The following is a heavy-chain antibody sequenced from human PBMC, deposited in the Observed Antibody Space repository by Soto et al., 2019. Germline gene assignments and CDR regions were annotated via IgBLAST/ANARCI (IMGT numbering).Heavy chain of an antibody. V-gene: IGHV3-74*03. Sequence: EVQLVESGGGLVQPGESLRLSCAASGFTFSYYWMHWVRHAPGKGLVWVSRIHSDGSSTTYADSVKGRFTISRDNTMNTVYLQMNSLRAEDTAVYYCAIGDRGPFDLWGQGTVVTVSS. CDR3: AIGDRGPFDL. J-gene: IGHJ3*01. D-gene: IGHD1-26*01. CDR1: GFTFSYYW. CDR2: IHSDGSST.